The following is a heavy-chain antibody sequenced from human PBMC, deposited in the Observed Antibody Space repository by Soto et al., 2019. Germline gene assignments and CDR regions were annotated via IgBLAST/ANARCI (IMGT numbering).Heavy chain of an antibody. V-gene: IGHV3-9*01. CDR2: ISWNSVSI. J-gene: IGHJ4*02. CDR3: ARRTSRHFDY. Sequence: PGGSLRLSCAASGFTFSSYWMSWVRQVPGEGLEWVSGISWNSVSIVYADSVKGRFTISRDNAKNSLYLQMNSLTTEDTAFYYCARRTSRHFDYWGQGIMVTVSS. D-gene: IGHD2-2*01. CDR1: GFTFSSYW.